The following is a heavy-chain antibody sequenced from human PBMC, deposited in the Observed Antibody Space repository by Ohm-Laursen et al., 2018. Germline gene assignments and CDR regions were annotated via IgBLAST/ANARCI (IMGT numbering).Heavy chain of an antibody. CDR3: ARGYYDSRGSAFEI. CDR2: LNPTRGGTRT. J-gene: IGHJ3*02. V-gene: IGHV1-46*01. Sequence: GASVKVSCKASGYIFTNYYMHWVRQAPGQGFEWMGILNPTRGGTRTSLSQRFQDRVTMTRDTSASTAYMELSSLRPEDTAVYYCARGYYDSRGSAFEIWGQGTMVTVSS. D-gene: IGHD3-22*01. CDR1: GYIFTNYY.